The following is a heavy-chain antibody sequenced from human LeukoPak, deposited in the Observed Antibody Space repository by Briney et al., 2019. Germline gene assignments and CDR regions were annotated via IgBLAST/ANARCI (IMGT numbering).Heavy chain of an antibody. V-gene: IGHV5-51*01. Sequence: GASLKISCQGSGYSFADYWIGWVRQMPGKGLEWMGIIFPHDSDTKYSPSFQGQVTISADKSISTAYLQWSSLKASDSAMYYCARHELAGCIGGRCFTSFHYYGMDVWGRGTTVTVSS. CDR3: ARHELAGCIGGRCFTSFHYYGMDV. CDR1: GYSFADYW. D-gene: IGHD2-15*01. J-gene: IGHJ6*02. CDR2: IFPHDSDT.